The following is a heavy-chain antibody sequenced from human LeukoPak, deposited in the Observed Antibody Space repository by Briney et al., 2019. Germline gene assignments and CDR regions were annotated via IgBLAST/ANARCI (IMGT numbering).Heavy chain of an antibody. CDR2: IRHDGSNK. CDR1: GFTFSSYG. J-gene: IGHJ4*02. D-gene: IGHD2-15*01. Sequence: GGSLRLPCAASGFTFSSYGMHWVRQAPGKGLEWVAFIRHDGSNKYYADSVKGRFTISRDNSKNTLYLQMNSLRAEDTAVYYCARERYSGNRYYFDYWGQGTLVTVSS. V-gene: IGHV3-30*02. CDR3: ARERYSGNRYYFDY.